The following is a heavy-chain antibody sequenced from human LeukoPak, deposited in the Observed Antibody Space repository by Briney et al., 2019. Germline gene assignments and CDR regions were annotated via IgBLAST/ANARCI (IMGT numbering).Heavy chain of an antibody. J-gene: IGHJ5*02. CDR2: IYPGDSDT. Sequence: GESLKISCKGSGYSFTDYWIGWVRQMPGKGLEWMGIIYPGDSDTRYSPSFQGQVTISADKSISTAYLQWSSLKASDTAMYYRARRPEAGTWWFDPWGQGTLVTVSS. V-gene: IGHV5-51*01. D-gene: IGHD6-19*01. CDR3: ARRPEAGTWWFDP. CDR1: GYSFTDYW.